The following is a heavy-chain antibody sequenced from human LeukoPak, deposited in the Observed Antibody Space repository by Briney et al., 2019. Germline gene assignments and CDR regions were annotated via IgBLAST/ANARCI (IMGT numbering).Heavy chain of an antibody. CDR2: IYYSGST. V-gene: IGHV4-59*01. J-gene: IGHJ4*02. CDR1: GGSISSYY. Sequence: PSETPSLTCTVSGGSISSYYWSWIRQPPGKGLEWSGYIYYSGSTSYNTSLKSPLTISEDTSRNQFSLKLSSVTAADTAVYYCASLEYYYDTSGYISWGQGTLVTVSS. CDR3: ASLEYYYDTSGYIS. D-gene: IGHD3-22*01.